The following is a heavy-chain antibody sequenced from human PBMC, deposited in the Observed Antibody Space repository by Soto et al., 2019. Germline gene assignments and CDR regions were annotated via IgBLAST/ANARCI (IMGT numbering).Heavy chain of an antibody. CDR3: SRGGYCSSTSCRYYYYYGMDV. J-gene: IGHJ6*02. Sequence: GESLKISCAASGFTFSSYGMHWVHQAPGKGLEWVAVIWSDGNNKYYADSVKGRFTISRDNSKNTLYLQMNSLRAEDTALYFCSRGGYCSSTSCRYYYYYGMDVWGQGTTVTVSS. CDR2: IWSDGNNK. CDR1: GFTFSSYG. V-gene: IGHV3-33*01. D-gene: IGHD2-2*01.